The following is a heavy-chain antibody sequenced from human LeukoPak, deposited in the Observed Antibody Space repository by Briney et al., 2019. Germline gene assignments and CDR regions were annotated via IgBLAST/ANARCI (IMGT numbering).Heavy chain of an antibody. CDR1: GASISTSAYY. CDR3: ARDQYYDVSTYYEIDY. Sequence: PSETLSLTCTVSGASISTSAYYWGWIRQPPGKGLDWIGNIYYSGSTYYNPPLKSRVTILVDTAKNQFSLKMTSVTAADTAVYYCARDQYYDVSTYYEIDYWGQGTLVTVSS. V-gene: IGHV4-39*07. D-gene: IGHD3-22*01. CDR2: IYYSGST. J-gene: IGHJ4*02.